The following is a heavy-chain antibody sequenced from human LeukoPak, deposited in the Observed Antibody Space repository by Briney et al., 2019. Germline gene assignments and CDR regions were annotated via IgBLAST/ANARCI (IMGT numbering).Heavy chain of an antibody. CDR2: IIPIFGTA. V-gene: IGHV1-69*13. D-gene: IGHD2-15*01. CDR1: GGTFSSYA. CDR3: ARDRLGYCSGGSCYLLDP. Sequence: SVKVSCKASGGTFSSYAISWVRQAPGQGLEWMGGIIPIFGTASYAQKFQGRVTITADESTSTAYMELSSLRSEDTAVYYCARDRLGYCSGGSCYLLDPWGQGTLVTVSS. J-gene: IGHJ5*02.